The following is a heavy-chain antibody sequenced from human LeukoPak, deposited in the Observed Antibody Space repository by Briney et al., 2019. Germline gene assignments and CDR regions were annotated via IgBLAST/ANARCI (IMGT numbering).Heavy chain of an antibody. J-gene: IGHJ4*02. CDR2: ISGSGGST. D-gene: IGHD6-19*01. Sequence: GGSLRLSCAASGFTFTSYAMSWVRQAPGKGLKWVSAISGSGGSTYYADSVKGRFTISRDNSKNTLYLQMNSLRAEDTAVYYCAQRAVAGTLDYWGQGTRVTVSS. CDR1: GFTFTSYA. CDR3: AQRAVAGTLDY. V-gene: IGHV3-23*01.